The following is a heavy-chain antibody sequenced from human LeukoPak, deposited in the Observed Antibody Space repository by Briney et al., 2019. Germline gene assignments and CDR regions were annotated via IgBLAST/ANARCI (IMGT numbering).Heavy chain of an antibody. CDR2: IYTGDSNI. CDR3: ARSSYSYYNTPFDCFDP. Sequence: GESLKISCKGSGSNFATYWIAWVRQMPGRGLEWMGIIYTGDSNIKYSPSFQGLVTISTDTSTSTAYLQWSSLKASDTAVYYCARSSYSYYNTPFDCFDPWGQGTLVTVSS. D-gene: IGHD3-10*01. CDR1: GSNFATYW. V-gene: IGHV5-51*01. J-gene: IGHJ5*02.